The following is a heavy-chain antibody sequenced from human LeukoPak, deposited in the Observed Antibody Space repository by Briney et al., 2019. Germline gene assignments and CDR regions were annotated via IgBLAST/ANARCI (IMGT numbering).Heavy chain of an antibody. D-gene: IGHD3-10*01. V-gene: IGHV3-21*01. CDR3: ARAADGSGSPYRAIA. CDR2: ISSSSSYI. Sequence: GGSLRLSCAASGFTFSSYSMNWVRQAPGKGLEWVSSISSSSSYIYYADSVKGRFTISRDNAKNSLYLQMNSLRAEDTSVYYCARAADGSGSPYRAIAWGPRTLVTVSS. J-gene: IGHJ4*02. CDR1: GFTFSSYS.